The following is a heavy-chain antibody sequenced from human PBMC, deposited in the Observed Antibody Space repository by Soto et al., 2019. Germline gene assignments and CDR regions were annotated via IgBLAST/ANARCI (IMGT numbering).Heavy chain of an antibody. Sequence: VQLVESGGGVVQPGRSLRLSCAASGFTFSTYGMHWVRQAPGKGLEWVAVISYDGSNKYYADSVKGRFTISRDNSKNTLYLQMISLRAEDTAMYYCAKDYEYSSSSVDYWGQGTLVTVSS. J-gene: IGHJ4*02. D-gene: IGHD6-6*01. V-gene: IGHV3-30*18. CDR3: AKDYEYSSSSVDY. CDR1: GFTFSTYG. CDR2: ISYDGSNK.